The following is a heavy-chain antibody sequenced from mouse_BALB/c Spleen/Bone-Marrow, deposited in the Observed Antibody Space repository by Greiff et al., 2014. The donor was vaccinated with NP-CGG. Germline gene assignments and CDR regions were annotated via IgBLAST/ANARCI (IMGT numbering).Heavy chain of an antibody. CDR3: ARYYYGSSYAMDY. V-gene: IGHV14-3*02. CDR2: IDLANGNT. J-gene: IGHJ4*01. Sequence: EVHLVESGAELVKPGASVKLSCTASGFNIKDTYMHWVKQRPEQGLEWIGRIDLANGNTKYDPKFQGKATITADTSSNTAYLQLSSLTSEDTAVYYCARYYYGSSYAMDYWGQGTSVTVSS. CDR1: GFNIKDTY. D-gene: IGHD1-1*01.